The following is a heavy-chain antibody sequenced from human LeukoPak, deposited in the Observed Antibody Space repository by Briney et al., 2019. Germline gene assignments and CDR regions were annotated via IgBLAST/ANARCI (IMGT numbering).Heavy chain of an antibody. J-gene: IGHJ4*02. V-gene: IGHV3-23*01. Sequence: PGGSLRLSCAASGFTFRNFAMKWVRQAPGKGLEWVSDISGGGEHTFYADSVKGRFTISRDNSKDTLYLQMNTLRPEDTALYYCACGPYSSSYFDSWGQGTLVTVSS. D-gene: IGHD6-13*01. CDR2: ISGGGEHT. CDR1: GFTFRNFA. CDR3: ACGPYSSSYFDS.